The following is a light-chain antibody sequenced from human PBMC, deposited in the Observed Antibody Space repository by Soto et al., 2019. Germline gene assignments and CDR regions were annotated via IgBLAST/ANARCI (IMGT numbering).Light chain of an antibody. Sequence: EVVMTQSPATLSVSPGERATLSCRASQSVGSNLAWYQQRPGQAPRLLIYGASTRATGIPGRFSGSGSGTEFTLTISSLQSEDFAVYYCQKYNNWPPWTFGQGTKVEIK. CDR3: QKYNNWPPWT. J-gene: IGKJ1*01. CDR1: QSVGSN. CDR2: GAS. V-gene: IGKV3-15*01.